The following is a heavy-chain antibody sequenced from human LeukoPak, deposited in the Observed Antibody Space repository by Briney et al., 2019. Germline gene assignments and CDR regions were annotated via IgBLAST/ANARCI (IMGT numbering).Heavy chain of an antibody. CDR2: IIPIVGTA. CDR1: GGTVSSYA. CDR3: AREESGWSREGYYFDY. D-gene: IGHD6-19*01. V-gene: IGHV1-69*13. J-gene: IGHJ4*02. Sequence: ASVKVSGKASGGTVSSYAISWVRQAPGQGLEWRGGIIPIVGTANYAQKFQGRGTITADESTSTAYMELSSLSSEDTAVCYCAREESGWSREGYYFDYWGQGTLVTVSS.